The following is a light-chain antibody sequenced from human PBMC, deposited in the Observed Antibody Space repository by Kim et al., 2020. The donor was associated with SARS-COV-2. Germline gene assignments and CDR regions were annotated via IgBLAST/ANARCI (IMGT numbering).Light chain of an antibody. Sequence: LSPGERAPHSCRASQSVSSSYLAWYQQKPGQAPRLLIYGASSRATGIPDRFSGSGSGTDFTLTISRLEPEDFAVYYCQQYGSSPQTFGQGTKLEI. J-gene: IGKJ2*01. CDR3: QQYGSSPQT. CDR1: QSVSSSY. V-gene: IGKV3-20*01. CDR2: GAS.